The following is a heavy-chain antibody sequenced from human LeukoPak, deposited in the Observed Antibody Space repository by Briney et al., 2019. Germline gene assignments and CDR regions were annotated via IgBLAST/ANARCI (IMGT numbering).Heavy chain of an antibody. CDR1: GFTVSSNY. V-gene: IGHV3-53*05. CDR3: ARDPRFLAAAGTRYYYYYYMDV. CDR2: IYSGGST. J-gene: IGHJ6*03. Sequence: GGSLRLSCAASGFTVSSNYMSWVRQAPGKGLEWVSVIYSGGSTYYAGSVKGRFTISRDNSKNTLYLQMNSLRAEDTAVYYCARDPRFLAAAGTRYYYYYYMDVWGKGTTVTVSS. D-gene: IGHD6-13*01.